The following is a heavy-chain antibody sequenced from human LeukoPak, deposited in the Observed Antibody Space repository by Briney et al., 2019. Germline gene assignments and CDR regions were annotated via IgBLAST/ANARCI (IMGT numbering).Heavy chain of an antibody. Sequence: GGSLRLSCATSGFTFSSYGMHWVRQVPGKGLEWVAFIRYDGSNKYYADSVKGRFTISRDNSKNTLYLQMNSLRAEDTAVYYCAKDTPSYGDYGGYFDYWGQGTLVTVSS. V-gene: IGHV3-30*02. J-gene: IGHJ4*02. CDR3: AKDTPSYGDYGGYFDY. D-gene: IGHD4-17*01. CDR2: IRYDGSNK. CDR1: GFTFSSYG.